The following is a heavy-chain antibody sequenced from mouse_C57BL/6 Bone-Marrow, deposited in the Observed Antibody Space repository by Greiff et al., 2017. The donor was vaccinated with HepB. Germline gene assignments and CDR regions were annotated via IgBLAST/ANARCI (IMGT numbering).Heavy chain of an antibody. J-gene: IGHJ4*01. V-gene: IGHV6-3*01. Sequence: EVKLMESGGGLVQPGGSMKLSCVASGFTFSNYWMNWVRQSPEKGLEWVAQIRFKSDNYATHYAESVKGRFTISRDDSKSSVYLQMNNLRAEDTGVYYCYYGISYVCAMDYWGQGTSVTVSS. CDR3: YYGISYVCAMDY. CDR1: GFTFSNYW. D-gene: IGHD1-1*01. CDR2: IRFKSDNYAT.